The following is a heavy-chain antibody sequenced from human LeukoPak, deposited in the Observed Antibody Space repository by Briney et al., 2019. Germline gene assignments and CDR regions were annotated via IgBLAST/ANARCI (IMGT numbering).Heavy chain of an antibody. J-gene: IGHJ4*02. D-gene: IGHD1-1*01. Sequence: GGSLRLSCAASGFTFNNYAMSWVRQAPGKGLEWVSAISDNGGDTKYADSVKGRFTISRDNSRNTLYLQMNSLRVEDTAIYYCGRDWKLDYWGQGTLVTVSS. CDR1: GFTFNNYA. CDR2: ISDNGGDT. V-gene: IGHV3-23*01. CDR3: GRDWKLDY.